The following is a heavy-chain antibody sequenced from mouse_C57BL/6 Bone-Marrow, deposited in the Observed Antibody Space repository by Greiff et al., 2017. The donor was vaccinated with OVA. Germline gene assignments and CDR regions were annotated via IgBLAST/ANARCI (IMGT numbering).Heavy chain of an antibody. Sequence: QVQLQQPGAELVKPGASVKLSCKASGYTFTSYWMHWVKQRPGQGLEWIGMIHPNSGSTNYNEKFKSKATLTVDKSSSTAYMQRSSLTSEDSAVYYCAQPYYYGSRSYAMDYWGQGTSVTVSS. CDR2: IHPNSGST. J-gene: IGHJ4*01. CDR3: AQPYYYGSRSYAMDY. D-gene: IGHD1-1*01. V-gene: IGHV1-64*01. CDR1: GYTFTSYW.